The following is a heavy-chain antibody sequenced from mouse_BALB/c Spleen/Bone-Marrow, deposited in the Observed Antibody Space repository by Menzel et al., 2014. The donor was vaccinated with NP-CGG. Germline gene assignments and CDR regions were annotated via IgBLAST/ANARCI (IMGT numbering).Heavy chain of an antibody. D-gene: IGHD1-1*01. J-gene: IGHJ2*01. Sequence: DVMLVEYGGGLVQPGGSLRLSCATSGFTFTDYYMNWVRQPPGKALEWLAFIRNKAYGYTTEYSASVKGRFTISRDNSQNILYLQMNPLRAEDSATYYCARDMGGLLFDSWGQGTPLPGPS. CDR3: ARDMGGLLFDS. CDR2: IRNKAYGYTT. V-gene: IGHV7-3*02. CDR1: GFTFTDYY.